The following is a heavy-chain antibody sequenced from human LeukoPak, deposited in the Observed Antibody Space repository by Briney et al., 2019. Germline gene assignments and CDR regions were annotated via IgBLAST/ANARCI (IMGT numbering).Heavy chain of an antibody. CDR2: IGSDGSNK. V-gene: IGHV3-30*02. CDR3: AKDRGVGFGEV. Sequence: GGSLRLSCIESGFAFSSCGMHWVRQAPGKGLEWVAFIGSDGSNKYYADSVKGRFTISRDNSKNTLYLHPDSLRTEDTAVYYCAKDRGVGFGEVWGQGTLVTVSS. D-gene: IGHD3-10*01. CDR1: GFAFSSCG. J-gene: IGHJ4*02.